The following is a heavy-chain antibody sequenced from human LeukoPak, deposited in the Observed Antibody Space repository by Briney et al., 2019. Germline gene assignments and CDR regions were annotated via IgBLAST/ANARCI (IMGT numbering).Heavy chain of an antibody. CDR1: GFAFDEHG. Sequence: GGSLRLSCTASGFAFDEHGMSWVRQVPGKGLEWVSGINWSGGSTGYADPLRGRFTISRDNAKYSLYLQMDSLRAEDTALYYCARAPITSPFYFDYWGQGTLVTVSS. D-gene: IGHD2-2*01. CDR3: ARAPITSPFYFDY. CDR2: INWSGGST. J-gene: IGHJ4*02. V-gene: IGHV3-20*04.